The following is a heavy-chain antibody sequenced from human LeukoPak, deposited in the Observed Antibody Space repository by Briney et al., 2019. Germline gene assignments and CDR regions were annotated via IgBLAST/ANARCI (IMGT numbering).Heavy chain of an antibody. V-gene: IGHV3-21*01. D-gene: IGHD3-9*01. J-gene: IGHJ5*02. CDR2: ISSSSSYI. CDR3: AREVSDYDILTGYYNNWFDP. CDR1: GFTFSSYS. Sequence: GGSLRLSCAASGFTFSSYSMNWVRQAPGKGLEWVSSISSSSSYIYYADSVKGRFTISRDNAKNSLYLQMNGLRAEDAAVYYCAREVSDYDILTGYYNNWFDPWGQGTLVTVSS.